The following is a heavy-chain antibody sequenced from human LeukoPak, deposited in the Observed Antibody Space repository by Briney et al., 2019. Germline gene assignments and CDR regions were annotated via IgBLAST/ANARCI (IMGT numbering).Heavy chain of an antibody. V-gene: IGHV3-23*01. CDR1: GFTFSNYA. D-gene: IGHD2-2*01. CDR3: ARDLTRDSSTSSWDAFDI. Sequence: GGSLRLSCAASGFTFSNYAMTWVRQAPGKGLEWVSTISASGGSTFYADSVKGRFPISRDNSKNTLYLQMNSLRAEDTAVYYCARDLTRDSSTSSWDAFDIWGQGTMVTVSS. J-gene: IGHJ3*02. CDR2: ISASGGST.